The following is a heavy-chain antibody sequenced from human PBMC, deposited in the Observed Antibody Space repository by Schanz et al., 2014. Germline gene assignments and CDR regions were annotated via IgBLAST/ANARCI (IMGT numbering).Heavy chain of an antibody. V-gene: IGHV3-66*01. CDR3: ARDKGGYYPFDY. CDR1: GFTVNTNY. Sequence: EVQLVESGGGLVQPGGSLRLSCAASGFTVNTNYMSWVRQAPGKGLEWISSMYINSGSTQYADSVKGRFTISRDNAKNSLYLQMNSLRAEDTAVYYCARDKGGYYPFDYWGQGSLVTVSS. D-gene: IGHD3-22*01. CDR2: MYINSGST. J-gene: IGHJ4*02.